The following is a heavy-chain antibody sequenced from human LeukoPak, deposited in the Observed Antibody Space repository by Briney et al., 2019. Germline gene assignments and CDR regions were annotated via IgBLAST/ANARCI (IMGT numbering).Heavy chain of an antibody. CDR2: IKQDGSEK. D-gene: IGHD1-26*01. Sequence: PGGSLRLSCAASGFTFSSYWMSWVRQAPGKGLEWVANIKQDGSEKYYVDSVKGRFTISRDNAKNSLYLQMNSLRAEDTAVYYCAREGAIPLGSAFDIWGQGTMVTVSS. CDR3: AREGAIPLGSAFDI. J-gene: IGHJ3*02. CDR1: GFTFSSYW. V-gene: IGHV3-7*01.